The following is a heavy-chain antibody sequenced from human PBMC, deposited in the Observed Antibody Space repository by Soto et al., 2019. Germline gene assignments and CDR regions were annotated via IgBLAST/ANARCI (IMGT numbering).Heavy chain of an antibody. J-gene: IGHJ3*02. D-gene: IGHD3-16*01. V-gene: IGHV1-2*04. Sequence: QVQLVQSGAEVKKPGASVKVSCKASGYTFTGYYMHWVRQAPGQGLERMGWINPNSGGTIYAQKFQGWVTMTRDTSLSTASMELSRLRSDDTAGYYCARAQGEAFDIWGQGTMVTASS. CDR2: INPNSGGT. CDR1: GYTFTGYY. CDR3: ARAQGEAFDI.